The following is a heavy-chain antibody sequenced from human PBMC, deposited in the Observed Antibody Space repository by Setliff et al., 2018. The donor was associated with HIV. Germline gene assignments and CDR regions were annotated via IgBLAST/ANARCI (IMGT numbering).Heavy chain of an antibody. CDR1: GFSLSTSGVG. D-gene: IGHD3-22*01. Sequence: SGPTLVNPTQTLTLTCTFSGFSLSTSGVGVGWIRQPPGKALEWLALIYWDDDKRYSPSLKSRLTITKGTSKNQVVLTMTNMDPVDTATYYCAHRRHPYYYDSSGYDAFDIWGQGTMVTVSS. J-gene: IGHJ3*02. V-gene: IGHV2-5*02. CDR3: AHRRHPYYYDSSGYDAFDI. CDR2: IYWDDDK.